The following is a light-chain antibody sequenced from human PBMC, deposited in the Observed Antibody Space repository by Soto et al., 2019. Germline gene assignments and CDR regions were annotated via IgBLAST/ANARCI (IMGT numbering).Light chain of an antibody. CDR2: NAS. CDR3: QQRHNWPRT. CDR1: QRVSIY. Sequence: EIVLTQSPATLSLSPGDRATLSCRASQRVSIYLAWYQQKPGQSPRLLIYNASNRATGIPARFSVSGSGTDFTLTISSLEPEDFAVYYCQQRHNWPRTFGQGTKVDIK. V-gene: IGKV3-11*01. J-gene: IGKJ1*01.